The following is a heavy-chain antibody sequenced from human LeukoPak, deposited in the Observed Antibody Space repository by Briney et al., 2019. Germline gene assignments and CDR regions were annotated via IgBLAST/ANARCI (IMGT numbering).Heavy chain of an antibody. CDR1: GYTFTSYG. V-gene: IGHV1-18*01. Sequence: VASVKVSCKASGYTFTSYGISWVRQAPGQGLEWMGWISAYNGNTNYAQNLQGRVTMTTDTSTSTAYMELRSLRSDDTAVYYCARDHYYDNSGYHSLDYWGQGTLVTVSS. D-gene: IGHD3-22*01. CDR3: ARDHYYDNSGYHSLDY. J-gene: IGHJ4*02. CDR2: ISAYNGNT.